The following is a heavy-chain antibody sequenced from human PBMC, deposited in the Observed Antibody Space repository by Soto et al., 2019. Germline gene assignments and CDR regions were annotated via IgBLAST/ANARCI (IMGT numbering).Heavy chain of an antibody. J-gene: IGHJ6*02. CDR3: ARGLGLVLYYYYGMDV. D-gene: IGHD6-6*01. V-gene: IGHV4-34*01. Sequence: PSETLSLTCAVYGGSFSGYYWSWIRQPPGKGLEWIGGINHSGSTNYNPSLKSRVTISVDTSKNQFSLKLSSVTAADTAVYYCARGLGLVLYYYYGMDVWGQGTTVTVSS. CDR2: INHSGST. CDR1: GGSFSGYY.